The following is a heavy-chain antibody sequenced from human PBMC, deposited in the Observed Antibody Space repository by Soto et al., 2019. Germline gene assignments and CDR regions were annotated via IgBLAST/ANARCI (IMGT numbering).Heavy chain of an antibody. CDR1: GGSISSYY. CDR2: IYYSGST. Sequence: ETLSLTCTVSGGSISSYYWSWIRQPPGKGLEWIGYIYYSGSTNYNPSLKSRVTISVDTSKNQFSLKLSSVTAADTAVYYCARHLPEYSGYDSYYYYYMDVWGKGTTVTVSS. J-gene: IGHJ6*03. D-gene: IGHD5-12*01. CDR3: ARHLPEYSGYDSYYYYYMDV. V-gene: IGHV4-59*08.